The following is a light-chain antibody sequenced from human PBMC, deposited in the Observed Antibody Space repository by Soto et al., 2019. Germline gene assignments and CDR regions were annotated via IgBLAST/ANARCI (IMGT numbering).Light chain of an antibody. CDR3: QQLNTYPVT. V-gene: IGKV1-9*01. J-gene: IGKJ4*01. Sequence: IQLTHSPSSLSASVGDSVTITCRASQGISRYLSWYQQKPGRAPKLLISAASTLQSGVPARFSGSGSGTDFTLSITSLQPEDFATYYCQQLNTYPVTFGGGTKVDIK. CDR2: AAS. CDR1: QGISRY.